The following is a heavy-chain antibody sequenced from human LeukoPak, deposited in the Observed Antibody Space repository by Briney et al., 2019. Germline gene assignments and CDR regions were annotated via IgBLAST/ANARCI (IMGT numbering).Heavy chain of an antibody. CDR1: GGSFSGYY. J-gene: IGHJ6*03. CDR2: IDHSGST. V-gene: IGHV4-34*01. CDR3: ARLATVGNYYYYYYMDV. D-gene: IGHD4-11*01. Sequence: SETLSLTCAVYGGSFSGYYWSWIRQPPGKGLEWIGEIDHSGSTNYNPSLKSRVTISVDTSKNQFSLKLSSVTAADTAVYYCARLATVGNYYYYYYMDVWGKGTTVTVSS.